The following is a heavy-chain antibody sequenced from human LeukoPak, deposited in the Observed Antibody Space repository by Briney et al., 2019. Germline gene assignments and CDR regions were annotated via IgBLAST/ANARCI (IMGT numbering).Heavy chain of an antibody. Sequence: ASLKVSCKASGYTFTGYDMHWVRQAPGQGLEWRGGINPNSGGTNYAQKFQGRVTMTRDTSISTAYMELSRLRSDDTAVYYCAREGIVDTIIGRWFDHWGQGTLVTVSS. CDR2: INPNSGGT. J-gene: IGHJ5*02. CDR3: AREGIVDTIIGRWFDH. D-gene: IGHD5-12*01. V-gene: IGHV1-2*02. CDR1: GYTFTGYD.